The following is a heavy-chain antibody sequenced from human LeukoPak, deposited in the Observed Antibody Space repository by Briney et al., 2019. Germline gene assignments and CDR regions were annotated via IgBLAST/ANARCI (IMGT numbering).Heavy chain of an antibody. CDR1: GYTLTELS. D-gene: IGHD1-26*01. CDR3: ATDSRGLYSGSYRTYGMDV. CDR2: FDPEDGET. V-gene: IGHV1-24*01. J-gene: IGHJ6*02. Sequence: ASVKVSCTVSGYTLTELSMHWVRQAPGKGLEWMGGFDPEDGETIYAQKFQGRVTMTEDTSTDTAYMELSSLRSEDTAVYYCATDSRGLYSGSYRTYGMDVWGQGTTVTVSS.